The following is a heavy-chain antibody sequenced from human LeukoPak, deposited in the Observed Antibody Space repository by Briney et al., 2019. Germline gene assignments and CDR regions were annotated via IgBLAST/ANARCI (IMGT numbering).Heavy chain of an antibody. Sequence: PGGSLRLSCAASGFTFGDYAMSWVRQAPGKGLEWVANIKQDGSEKYYVDSVKGRFTISRDNAKNSLYLQMNSLRAEDTAVYYCARLREIPVFGVVTKSTSYFDYWGQGTLVTVSS. V-gene: IGHV3-7*01. CDR3: ARLREIPVFGVVTKSTSYFDY. CDR2: IKQDGSEK. CDR1: GFTFGDYA. J-gene: IGHJ4*02. D-gene: IGHD3-3*01.